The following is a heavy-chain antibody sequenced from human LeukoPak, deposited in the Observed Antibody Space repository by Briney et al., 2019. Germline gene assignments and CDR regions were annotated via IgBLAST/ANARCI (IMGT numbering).Heavy chain of an antibody. Sequence: GASVKVSCKASGYTFTGYYMHWVRQAPGQGLEWMGWINPNSGGTNYAQKFQGRVTMTRDTSISTGYMELSRLRSDDTAVYYCARGRSGWTEDAFDIWGQGTMVTVSS. CDR1: GYTFTGYY. CDR2: INPNSGGT. D-gene: IGHD6-19*01. CDR3: ARGRSGWTEDAFDI. V-gene: IGHV1-2*02. J-gene: IGHJ3*02.